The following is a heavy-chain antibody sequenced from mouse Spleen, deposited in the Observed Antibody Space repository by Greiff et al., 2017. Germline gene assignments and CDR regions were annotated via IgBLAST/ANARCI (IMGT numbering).Heavy chain of an antibody. Sequence: QVQLKESGAELVRPGASVTLSCKASGYTFTDYEMHWVKQTPVHGLEWIGAIDPETGGTAYNQKFKGKAILTADKSSSTAYMELRSLTSEDSAVYYCTRTIYYQSRDYWGQGTTLTVSS. V-gene: IGHV1-15*01. CDR2: IDPETGGT. D-gene: IGHD1-1*01. CDR1: GYTFTDYE. CDR3: TRTIYYQSRDY. J-gene: IGHJ2*01.